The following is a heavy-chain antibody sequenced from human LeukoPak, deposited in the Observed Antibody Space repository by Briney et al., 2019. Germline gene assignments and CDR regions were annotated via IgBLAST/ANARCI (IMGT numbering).Heavy chain of an antibody. CDR3: ASVDAAMGTFDY. CDR2: IYYRGST. CDR1: GGTISSGGYY. V-gene: IGHV4-31*03. J-gene: IGHJ4*02. Sequence: SQTLSLTCTVSGGTISSGGYYWIWNRQHPGKGREWIGYIYYRGSTYYNPSIKSRVTISVDTTNNQFSLMLSSVTAADTAVYYCASVDAAMGTFDYWGQGTLVTVSS. D-gene: IGHD5-18*01.